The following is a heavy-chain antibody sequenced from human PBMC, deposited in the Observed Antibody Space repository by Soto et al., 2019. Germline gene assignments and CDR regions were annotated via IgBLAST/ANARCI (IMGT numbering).Heavy chain of an antibody. CDR2: ISGASDTT. Sequence: EVRLLESGGGPVQPGESLRLSCEASGFTFNNYGMDWVRQAPGRGLEWISFISGASDTTYYADSVKGRFIISRDNSKNTLYLQMNSLRAEDTAIYYCAKSFTQSNVSRAYRHKTHFDYWGQGALVTVTS. V-gene: IGHV3-23*01. D-gene: IGHD3-16*01. CDR1: GFTFNNYG. CDR3: AKSFTQSNVSRAYRHKTHFDY. J-gene: IGHJ4*02.